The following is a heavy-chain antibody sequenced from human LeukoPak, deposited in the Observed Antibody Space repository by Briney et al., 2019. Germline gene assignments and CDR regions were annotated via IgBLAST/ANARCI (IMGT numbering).Heavy chain of an antibody. CDR3: ARGLGEGYPDY. J-gene: IGHJ4*02. CDR2: IEPGGIT. CDR1: GGSFSGFY. V-gene: IGHV4-34*01. Sequence: SETLSLTCAVHGGSFSGFYWTWMRQPPGKELEWIGEIEPGGITSYKLSFTSRVTMSQDTSNNQFSLKLTSVTAADTAVYYCARGLGEGYPDYWGPGTLVTVSS. D-gene: IGHD5-24*01.